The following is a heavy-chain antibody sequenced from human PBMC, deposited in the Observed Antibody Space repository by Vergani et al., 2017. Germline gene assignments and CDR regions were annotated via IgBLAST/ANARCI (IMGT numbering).Heavy chain of an antibody. CDR1: GYSFTSYW. J-gene: IGHJ3*02. V-gene: IGHV5-51*01. D-gene: IGHD5-24*01. CDR3: ARQGGEMAPDLGIWSAFGI. Sequence: EVQLVQSGAEVKKPGESLKISCKGSGYSFTSYWIGWVRQMPGKGLEWMGIIYPGDSDTRYSPSFQGQVTISADKSISTAYLQWSSLKASDTAMYYCARQGGEMAPDLGIWSAFGIWGQGTMVTVSS. CDR2: IYPGDSDT.